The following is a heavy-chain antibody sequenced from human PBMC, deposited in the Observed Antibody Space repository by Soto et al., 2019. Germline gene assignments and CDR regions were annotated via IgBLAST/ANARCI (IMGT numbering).Heavy chain of an antibody. V-gene: IGHV4-31*03. Sequence: QVQLRESGPGLVKPSQTLSLTCTVSGGSISNDNYYWTWIRQHPGKGLEWIGYSYYSGSTYYNPSLKSRFSISVDTSKNQFSLKRSSVTAADTAVYYCVATTVTTISLDYWGQGTLVTVSS. CDR1: GGSISNDNYY. CDR2: SYYSGST. J-gene: IGHJ4*02. D-gene: IGHD4-17*01. CDR3: VATTVTTISLDY.